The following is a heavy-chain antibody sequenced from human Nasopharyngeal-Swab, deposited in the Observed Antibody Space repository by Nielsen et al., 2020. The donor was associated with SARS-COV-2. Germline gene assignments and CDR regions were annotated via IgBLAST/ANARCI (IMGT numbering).Heavy chain of an antibody. J-gene: IGHJ6*02. D-gene: IGHD6-13*01. CDR3: ASSPAAAGTVYYYYGMDV. V-gene: IGHV3-21*01. Sequence: GGSLRLSCAASGFTFSSYSMNWVRQAPGKGLEWVSSISSSSSYIYYADSVKGRFTISRDNAKNSLYLQMNSLRAEDTAVYYCASSPAAAGTVYYYYGMDVWGQGTTVTASS. CDR1: GFTFSSYS. CDR2: ISSSSSYI.